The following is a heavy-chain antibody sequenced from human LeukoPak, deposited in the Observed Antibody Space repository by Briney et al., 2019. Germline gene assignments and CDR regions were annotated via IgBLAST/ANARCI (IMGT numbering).Heavy chain of an antibody. CDR3: ASPQTYYDFWSGYSHNWFDP. V-gene: IGHV4-59*12. CDR2: IHYSGST. D-gene: IGHD3-3*01. Sequence: SETLSLTCSVSGGSISTYFWSWIRQPPGKGLEWIGYIHYSGSTNYNPSLKSRVTISVDTSKNQFSLKLSSVTAADTAVYYCASPQTYYDFWSGYSHNWFDPWGQGTLVTVSS. J-gene: IGHJ5*02. CDR1: GGSISTYF.